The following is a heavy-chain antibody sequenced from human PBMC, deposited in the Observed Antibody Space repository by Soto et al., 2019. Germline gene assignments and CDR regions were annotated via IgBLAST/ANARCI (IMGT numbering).Heavy chain of an antibody. CDR1: GGSISSSSYY. D-gene: IGHD6-19*01. Sequence: QLQLQESGPGLVKPSETLSLTCSVSGGSISSSSYYWGWIRHPPGKGLGWIGSVCYSGSIYYNPALKSRVTISVDTSKNQFSLKLSSVTAAETAVYYCARQSSGWYNWFDPWGQGTLVTVSS. CDR2: VCYSGSI. V-gene: IGHV4-39*01. J-gene: IGHJ5*02. CDR3: ARQSSGWYNWFDP.